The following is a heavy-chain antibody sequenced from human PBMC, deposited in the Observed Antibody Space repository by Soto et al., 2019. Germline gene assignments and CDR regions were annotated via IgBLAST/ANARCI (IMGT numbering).Heavy chain of an antibody. Sequence: SETLSLTCAVSGGSIISDGYSWSWIRQPPGKGLQWIGYIYESGNTYYTPSLGSRVAISTDKSKNQFPLRLSSVTAADPAVYYCGRRSSEDAFDIWGQGTMVTVSS. V-gene: IGHV4-30-2*01. CDR2: IYESGNT. CDR3: GRRSSEDAFDI. J-gene: IGHJ3*02. CDR1: GGSIISDGYS.